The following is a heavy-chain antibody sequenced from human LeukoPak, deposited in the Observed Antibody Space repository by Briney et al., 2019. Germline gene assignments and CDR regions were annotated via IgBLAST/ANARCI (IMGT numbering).Heavy chain of an antibody. Sequence: SETLSLTCTVSGGSISRYYWSWIRQPPGRGLEWIGYFDNSGSANYNPSLKSRLTISEDTSKNQFALKLTSVTAADTAVYYCARGKYSSGWFLDYWGQGTLVIVSS. CDR2: FDNSGSA. CDR1: GGSISRYY. CDR3: ARGKYSSGWFLDY. D-gene: IGHD6-19*01. V-gene: IGHV4-59*01. J-gene: IGHJ4*02.